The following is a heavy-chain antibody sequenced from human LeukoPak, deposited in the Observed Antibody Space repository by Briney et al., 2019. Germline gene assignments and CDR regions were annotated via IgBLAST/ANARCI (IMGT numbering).Heavy chain of an antibody. CDR2: IYYSGST. Sequence: SETLSLTCTVSGGSISSGDYYWSWIRQPPGKGLEWIGYIYYSGSTYYNPSLKSRVTISVDTSKNQFSLKLSSVTAADTAVYYCARDKRNTAMAKGYYFDYWGQGTLVTVSS. D-gene: IGHD5-18*01. J-gene: IGHJ4*02. CDR1: GGSISSGDYY. V-gene: IGHV4-30-4*08. CDR3: ARDKRNTAMAKGYYFDY.